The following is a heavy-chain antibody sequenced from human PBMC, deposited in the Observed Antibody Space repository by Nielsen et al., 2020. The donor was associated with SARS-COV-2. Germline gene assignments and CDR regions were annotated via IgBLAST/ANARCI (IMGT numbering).Heavy chain of an antibody. Sequence: GESLKISCAASGFTFSSYGMHWVRQAPGKGLEWVAVIWYDGSNKYYADSVKGRFTISRDNSKNTLYLQMNSLRAEDTAVYYCAKEVFNYYGSGSYPFDYWGQGTLVTVSS. CDR1: GFTFSSYG. D-gene: IGHD3-10*01. J-gene: IGHJ4*02. V-gene: IGHV3-30*02. CDR3: AKEVFNYYGSGSYPFDY. CDR2: IWYDGSNK.